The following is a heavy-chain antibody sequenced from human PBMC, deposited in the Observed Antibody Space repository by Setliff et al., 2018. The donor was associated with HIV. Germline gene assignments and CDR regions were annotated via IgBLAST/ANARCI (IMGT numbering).Heavy chain of an antibody. CDR1: GLTFTSYY. CDR3: TRGAYFDFWSGFESAFDY. Sequence: ASVKVSCKASGLTFTSYYMHWVRQVPGQGLEWMGIINLGAGSTSYARKFQGRVNMTRDTSTSTVFMEVSSLRSEDTAVYFCTRGAYFDFWSGFESAFDYWGQGTLVTVSS. D-gene: IGHD3-3*01. CDR2: INLGAGST. J-gene: IGHJ4*02. V-gene: IGHV1-46*01.